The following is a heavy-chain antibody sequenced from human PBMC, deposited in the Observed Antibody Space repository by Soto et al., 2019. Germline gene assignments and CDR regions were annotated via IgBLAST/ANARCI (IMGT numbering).Heavy chain of an antibody. D-gene: IGHD5-12*01. J-gene: IGHJ3*02. V-gene: IGHV4-4*02. CDR3: VTAFDSSGYGYFDI. CDR2: IYHTGIS. CDR1: GGTISSANW. Sequence: QLQLQESRPGSVKPSGTLSLTCTVSGGTISSANWWNWVRQSPGKGLEWIGHIYHTGISNFNPSLKSRVTMSVDKSKNQFSLKVNSVTAADTAVYYCVTAFDSSGYGYFDIWGQGAKVTVSS.